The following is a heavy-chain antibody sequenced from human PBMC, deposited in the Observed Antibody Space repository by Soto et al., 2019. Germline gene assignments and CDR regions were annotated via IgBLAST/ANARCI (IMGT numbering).Heavy chain of an antibody. D-gene: IGHD3-22*01. Sequence: PGGSLRLSCAASGFTFSSYVMSWVRQAPGKGLEWVSAISGSGGSTYYADSVKGRFTISRDNSKNTLFLQMNSLRAEDTALYFCAKEMGDYYDGSGSWFDPWGQGTLVTVSS. CDR1: GFTFSSYV. CDR3: AKEMGDYYDGSGSWFDP. V-gene: IGHV3-23*01. CDR2: ISGSGGST. J-gene: IGHJ5*02.